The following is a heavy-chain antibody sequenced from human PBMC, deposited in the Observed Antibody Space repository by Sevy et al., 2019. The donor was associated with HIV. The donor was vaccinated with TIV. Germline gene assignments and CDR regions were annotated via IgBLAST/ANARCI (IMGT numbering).Heavy chain of an antibody. V-gene: IGHV3-15*01. J-gene: IGHJ4*02. Sequence: GGSLRLSCAASGFTFTNAWMSWVRQAPGKGLEWVGRLKSKADDGTTDYAAPVKGRFTISRNDSRNTLYLQMNSLKTEGTSVYYCTTGSRLGELSFWGQGTLVTVSS. CDR3: TTGSRLGELSF. CDR1: GFTFTNAW. D-gene: IGHD3-16*02. CDR2: LKSKADDGTT.